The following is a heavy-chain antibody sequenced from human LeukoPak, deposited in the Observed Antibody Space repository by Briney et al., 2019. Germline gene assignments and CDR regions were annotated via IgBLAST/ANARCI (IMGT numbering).Heavy chain of an antibody. D-gene: IGHD1-1*01. CDR1: GASLNTYY. CDR3: ARGSSANWNIFDF. V-gene: IGHV4-4*07. J-gene: IGHJ4*02. Sequence: KPSETLSLTCTVSGASLNTYYWTWIRQPAGKGLEWIGRLSTDGSTTYNPSLKSQITMSVDTSKNQFSLKLNSVTAADTAVYYCARGSSANWNIFDFWGQGSLVTVSS. CDR2: LSTDGST.